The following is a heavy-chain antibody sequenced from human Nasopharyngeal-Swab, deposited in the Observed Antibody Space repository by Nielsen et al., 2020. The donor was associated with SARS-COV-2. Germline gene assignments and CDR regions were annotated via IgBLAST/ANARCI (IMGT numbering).Heavy chain of an antibody. V-gene: IGHV3-11*04. Sequence: GGSLRLSCAASGFTFSDYYMSWIRQAPGKGLEWVSYISSSGSTIYYADSVKGRFTISRDNAKNSLYLQMNSLRAEDTAVYYCARNLAAAHQYYFDYWGQGTQVTVSS. D-gene: IGHD6-13*01. CDR1: GFTFSDYY. CDR2: ISSSGSTI. CDR3: ARNLAAAHQYYFDY. J-gene: IGHJ4*02.